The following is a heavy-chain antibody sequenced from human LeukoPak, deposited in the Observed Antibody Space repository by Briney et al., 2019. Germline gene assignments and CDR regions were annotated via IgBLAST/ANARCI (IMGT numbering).Heavy chain of an antibody. CDR2: IGGSDGRT. J-gene: IGHJ4*02. D-gene: IGHD2-8*01. V-gene: IGHV3-23*01. CDR1: GFTFSTYA. CDR3: AKAPHCPNDVCRYFDY. Sequence: GGSLRLSCAASGFTFSTYAMSWVRQAPGKGLEWVSLIGGSDGRTRYADSVKGRFTISRDNSRSTVFLQMSSLRAEDTAVYYCAKAPHCPNDVCRYFDYWGQGILVTVSS.